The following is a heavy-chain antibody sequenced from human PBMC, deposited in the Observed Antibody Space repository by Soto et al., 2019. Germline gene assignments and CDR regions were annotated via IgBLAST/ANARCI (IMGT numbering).Heavy chain of an antibody. CDR1: EGTFNSYA. CDR3: ASGTSRWYPYFVDS. V-gene: IGHV1-69*01. D-gene: IGHD6-13*01. Sequence: QAQVVQSGAEVRKPGSSVKLSCKASEGTFNSYAIAWVRQAPGQGLEWMGGIIPYYKTLNYAQKFQDRVTITADDSTNTVYMELSSLRSDDTSVYFCASGTSRWYPYFVDSWSQGTLVTVSS. J-gene: IGHJ4*02. CDR2: IIPYYKTL.